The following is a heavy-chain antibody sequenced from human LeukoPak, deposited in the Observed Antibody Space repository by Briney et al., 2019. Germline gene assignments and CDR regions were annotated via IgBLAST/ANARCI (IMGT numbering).Heavy chain of an antibody. D-gene: IGHD5-12*01. CDR2: INHSGST. V-gene: IGHV4-34*01. CDR3: ARDNGLNRPWYFDL. CDR1: GGSFSGYY. J-gene: IGHJ2*01. Sequence: SETLSLTCAVYGGSFSGYYWSWIRQPPGKGLEWIGEINHSGSTYYNPSLKSRVTISVDTSKNQFSLKLSSVTAADTAVYYCARDNGLNRPWYFDLWGRGTLVTVSS.